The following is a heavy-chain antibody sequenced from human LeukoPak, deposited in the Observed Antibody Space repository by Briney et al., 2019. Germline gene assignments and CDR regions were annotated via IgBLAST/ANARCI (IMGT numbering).Heavy chain of an antibody. V-gene: IGHV3-72*01. Sequence: GGSLRLSCAASGFTFSDYAMSWVRQAPGKGLEWVGRIRRGANSYTTEYAASVKGRFTISRDDSKNSLYLHMNSLKTEDTAVYHCSRDGGEGGNSAFDIWGQGTMVTVSS. D-gene: IGHD3-16*01. CDR3: SRDGGEGGNSAFDI. CDR1: GFTFSDYA. CDR2: IRRGANSYTT. J-gene: IGHJ3*02.